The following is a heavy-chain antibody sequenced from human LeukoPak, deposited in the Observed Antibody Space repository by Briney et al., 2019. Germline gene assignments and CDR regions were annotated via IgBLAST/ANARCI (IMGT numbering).Heavy chain of an antibody. D-gene: IGHD3-16*02. J-gene: IGHJ4*02. Sequence: GESLQISGKGSGCSFTSYWIGGGRQLPGKGVEWMGIIYPGESDTRYSPSFQGQVTISDDKSSSTPYLQWSSLKASDTAMYYCARLGPSGGVIVNPFDYWGQGTLVTVSS. CDR3: ARLGPSGGVIVNPFDY. CDR1: GCSFTSYW. V-gene: IGHV5-51*01. CDR2: IYPGESDT.